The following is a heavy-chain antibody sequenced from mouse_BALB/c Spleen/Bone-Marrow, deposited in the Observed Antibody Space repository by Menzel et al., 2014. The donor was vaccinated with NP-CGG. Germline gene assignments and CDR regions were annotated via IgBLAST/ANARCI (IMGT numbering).Heavy chain of an antibody. CDR3: ARDFITTDAMDY. J-gene: IGHJ4*01. D-gene: IGHD1-1*01. CDR1: GFTFSSYG. CDR2: ISSGGSYT. Sequence: EVQRVESGGDLVKPGGSLELSCAASGFTFSSYGMSWVRQTPDKRLEWVATISSGGSYTYYPDSVKGRFTISRDNAKNTLYLQMSSLKSEDTAMYYCARDFITTDAMDYWGQGTSVTVSS. V-gene: IGHV5-6*01.